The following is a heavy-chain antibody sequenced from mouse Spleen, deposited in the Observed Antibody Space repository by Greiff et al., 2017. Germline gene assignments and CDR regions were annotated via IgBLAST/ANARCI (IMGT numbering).Heavy chain of an antibody. V-gene: IGHV1-63*01. CDR2: IYPGGGYT. D-gene: IGHD3-1*01. CDR3: ARGRGYQVDYFDY. Sequence: VQLQQSGAELVRPGTSVKMSCKASGYTFTNYWIGWAKQRPGHGLEWIGDIYPGGGYTNYNEKFKGKATLTADKSSSTAYMQFSSLTSEDSAIYYCARGRGYQVDYFDYWGQGTTLTVSS. J-gene: IGHJ2*01. CDR1: GYTFTNYW.